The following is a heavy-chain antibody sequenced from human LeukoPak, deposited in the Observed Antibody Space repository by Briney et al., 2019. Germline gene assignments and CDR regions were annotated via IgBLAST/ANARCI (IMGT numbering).Heavy chain of an antibody. J-gene: IGHJ4*02. CDR3: AYYYYYESSGYQQYYIDY. Sequence: GGSLRLSGAAFVFTFTTYAMRWVRQAPGKGLEWVSGISNSGGSTYYADSVKGRFTISRDNSRNTMYLQMNSLSAEDTAVYSWAYYYYYESSGYQQYYIDYAGQGTLVTVSS. V-gene: IGHV3-23*01. CDR1: VFTFTTYA. D-gene: IGHD3-22*01. CDR2: ISNSGGST.